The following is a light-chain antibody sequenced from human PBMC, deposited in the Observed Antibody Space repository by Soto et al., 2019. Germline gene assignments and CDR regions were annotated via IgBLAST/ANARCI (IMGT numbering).Light chain of an antibody. Sequence: QSALTQPASVSGSPGQSITISCTGTSSDVGSHDLVSWYQHQPGKAPKLMIYEVTKRPSGVSNRFSGSRSGNTASLTISGLQAEDEADYYCCSYAGTSWVFGGGTKLTVL. CDR2: EVT. CDR1: SSDVGSHDL. V-gene: IGLV2-23*02. CDR3: CSYAGTSWV. J-gene: IGLJ3*02.